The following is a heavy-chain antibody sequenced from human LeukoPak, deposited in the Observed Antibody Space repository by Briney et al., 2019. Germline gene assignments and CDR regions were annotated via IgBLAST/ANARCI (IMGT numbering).Heavy chain of an antibody. CDR2: IYPADSDT. CDR3: ARQSRDGSKTPGYYFDY. Sequence: PGESLNISWQASGYSFSIYWIGWVRQMPGKGLESMGIIYPADSDTTYSPSFQGQVTISADKSISTVYLQWSSLKASDTAMYYCARQSRDGSKTPGYYFDYWGQRTLVTVSS. V-gene: IGHV5-51*01. J-gene: IGHJ4*02. D-gene: IGHD3-10*01. CDR1: GYSFSIYW.